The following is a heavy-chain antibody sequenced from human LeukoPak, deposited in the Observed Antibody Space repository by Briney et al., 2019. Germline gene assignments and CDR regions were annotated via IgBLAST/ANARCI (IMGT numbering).Heavy chain of an antibody. Sequence: GGSLRLSCAASGFSFGSYSTNWVRRAPGKGLEWVSSISTSSSYIYYADPVKGRFTISRDNAKNSLYLQMNCLRVEDTSVYYCARDYSPPHYFDSTGYFDDWGQGTLVTVSS. D-gene: IGHD3-22*01. CDR1: GFSFGSYS. CDR3: ARDYSPPHYFDSTGYFDD. J-gene: IGHJ4*02. V-gene: IGHV3-21*01. CDR2: ISTSSSYI.